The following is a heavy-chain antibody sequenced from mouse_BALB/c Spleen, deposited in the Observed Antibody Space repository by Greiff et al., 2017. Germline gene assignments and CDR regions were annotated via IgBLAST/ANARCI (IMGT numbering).Heavy chain of an antibody. J-gene: IGHJ1*01. CDR1: GDSITSGY. CDR3: ARYVRYDRGYWYFDV. V-gene: IGHV3-8*02. CDR2: ISYSGST. Sequence: EVQLQESGPSLVKPSQTLSLTCSVTGDSITSGYWNWIRKFPGNKLEYMGYISYSGSTYYNPSLKSRISITRDTSKNQYYLQLNSVTTEDTATYYCARYVRYDRGYWYFDVWGAGTTVTVSS. D-gene: IGHD2-14*01.